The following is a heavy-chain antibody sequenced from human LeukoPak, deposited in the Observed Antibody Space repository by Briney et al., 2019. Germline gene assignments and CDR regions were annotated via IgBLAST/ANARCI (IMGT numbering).Heavy chain of an antibody. J-gene: IGHJ4*02. CDR3: ARDAEAMFGVVQFDI. D-gene: IGHD3-3*01. CDR1: GFTVSSNY. Sequence: PGGSLRLSCAASGFTVSSNYMSWVRQAPGKGLEWVAVIYTGGSTHSADAVKGRFTISRDISRNTMYLQMNSLRVEDTAVYYCARDAEAMFGVVQFDIWGQGTLVTVSS. V-gene: IGHV3-66*01. CDR2: IYTGGST.